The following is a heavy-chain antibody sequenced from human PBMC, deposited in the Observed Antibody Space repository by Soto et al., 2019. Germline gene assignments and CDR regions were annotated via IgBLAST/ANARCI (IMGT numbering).Heavy chain of an antibody. CDR2: ISGSGGST. D-gene: IGHD2-15*01. V-gene: IGHV3-23*01. J-gene: IGHJ3*02. CDR3: AKGGYCSGGSCYGYAFDI. Sequence: GGSLRLSCAASGFTFSSYAMSWVRQVPGKGLEWVSAISGSGGSTYYADSVKGRFTISRDNSKNTLYLQMNSLRAEDTAVYYCAKGGYCSGGSCYGYAFDIWGQGTMVTVSS. CDR1: GFTFSSYA.